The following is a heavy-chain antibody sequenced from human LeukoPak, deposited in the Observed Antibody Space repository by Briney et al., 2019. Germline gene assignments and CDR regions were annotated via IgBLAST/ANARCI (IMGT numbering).Heavy chain of an antibody. CDR3: VRDGVRDGLYFDY. Sequence: PGGSLRLSCAASGFTVSDYSMSWARQAPGKGLEWVSAISGSGGSTYYADSVKGRFTISRDNSKNTLYLQMNSLRVEDTAVYYCVRDGVRDGLYFDYWGQGTLVTVSS. CDR2: ISGSGGST. CDR1: GFTVSDYS. J-gene: IGHJ4*02. D-gene: IGHD5-24*01. V-gene: IGHV3-23*01.